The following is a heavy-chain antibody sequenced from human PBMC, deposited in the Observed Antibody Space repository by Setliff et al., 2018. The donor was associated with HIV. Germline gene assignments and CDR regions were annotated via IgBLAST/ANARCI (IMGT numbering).Heavy chain of an antibody. CDR1: GYTFTSYA. J-gene: IGHJ4*02. D-gene: IGHD2-21*01. Sequence: ASVKVSCKASGYTFTSYAMSWVRQAPGQGLEWMGRTNTNTGNPTYAQGFTGRFVFSLDTSISTAYMEVNTLRAEDTALHYCVRDKGDSRNFDYWGQGTLVTVSS. V-gene: IGHV7-4-1*02. CDR3: VRDKGDSRNFDY. CDR2: TNTNTGNP.